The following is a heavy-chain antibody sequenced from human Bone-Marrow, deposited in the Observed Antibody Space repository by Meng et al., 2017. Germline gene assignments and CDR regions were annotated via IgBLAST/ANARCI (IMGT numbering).Heavy chain of an antibody. CDR3: SGHIDY. CDR2: IKSKPDGETI. Sequence: GESLKISCAASGFTFSSYSMNWVRQAPGKRLEWVGRIKSKPDGETIDYAAPVKGRFTISRDDSKNTVYLQMNSLKTEDTAVYYCSGHIDYWGQGTLVTVSS. D-gene: IGHD5-12*01. CDR1: GFTFSSYS. J-gene: IGHJ4*02. V-gene: IGHV3-15*01.